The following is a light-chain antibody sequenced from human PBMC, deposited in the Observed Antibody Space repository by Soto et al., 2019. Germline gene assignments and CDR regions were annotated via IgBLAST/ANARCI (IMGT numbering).Light chain of an antibody. CDR3: RSYVGTNSYV. J-gene: IGLJ1*01. Sequence: QSALTQPPSASGSPGQSVTISCTGTSSDVGGYNYVSWYQHHPGKAPKLIIYEVYKRPSGVPDRFSGSKSCNTAALTVSGLQAEDEADYYCRSYVGTNSYVFGTGTKLTVL. V-gene: IGLV2-8*01. CDR1: SSDVGGYNY. CDR2: EVY.